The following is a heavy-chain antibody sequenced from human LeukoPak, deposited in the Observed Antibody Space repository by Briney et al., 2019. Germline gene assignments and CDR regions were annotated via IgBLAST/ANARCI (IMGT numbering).Heavy chain of an antibody. CDR1: GSSIGTYS. Sequence: SETLSLTCTVSGSSIGTYSWSWIRQPPGKGLEWIGYIYTTGSTHYNPSLKSRVTMSLDTSKDQFSLKLSSVTAADTAVYYCARDTYCTNGVCYRIKFDYWGQGTLVTVSS. D-gene: IGHD2-8*01. CDR3: ARDTYCTNGVCYRIKFDY. CDR2: IYTTGST. J-gene: IGHJ4*02. V-gene: IGHV4-4*09.